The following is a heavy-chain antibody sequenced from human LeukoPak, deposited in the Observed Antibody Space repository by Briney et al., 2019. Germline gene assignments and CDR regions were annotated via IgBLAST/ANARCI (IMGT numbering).Heavy chain of an antibody. J-gene: IGHJ4*02. D-gene: IGHD1-26*01. CDR2: ISGSGGST. CDR3: AKLRWSGSYYRNDFDN. Sequence: GGSLRLSCAASGFTFSSYAMSWVRQAPGKGMEWVSAISGSGGSTYYADSVKGRFTISRDNSKNTLYLQMNSLRAEDTAVYYCAKLRWSGSYYRNDFDNWGQGTLVTVSS. CDR1: GFTFSSYA. V-gene: IGHV3-23*01.